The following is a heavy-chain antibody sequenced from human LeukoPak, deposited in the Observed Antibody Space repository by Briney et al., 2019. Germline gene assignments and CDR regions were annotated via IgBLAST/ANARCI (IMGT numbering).Heavy chain of an antibody. CDR2: ISSSSSYI. V-gene: IGHV3-21*01. D-gene: IGHD3-22*01. J-gene: IGHJ3*02. CDR3: ARDITMIVVVPDAFDI. Sequence: GGSLRLSCAASGFTFSSYSMNWVRQAPGKGLEWVSPISSSSSYIYYADSVKGRFTISRDNAKNSLYLQMNSLRAEDTAVYYCARDITMIVVVPDAFDIWGQGTMVTVSS. CDR1: GFTFSSYS.